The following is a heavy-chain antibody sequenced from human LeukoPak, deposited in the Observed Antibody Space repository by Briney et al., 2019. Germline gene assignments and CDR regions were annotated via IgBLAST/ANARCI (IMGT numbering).Heavy chain of an antibody. CDR3: ATPPYCSSTSCPLYYFDY. CDR1: GFTFSSSE. J-gene: IGHJ4*02. Sequence: GGSLRLSCAASGFTFSSSEMNWVRQAPGKGLEWVSYISSSGTTIYYADSVKGRFTISRDNSKNTLYLQMNSLRAEDTAVYYCATPPYCSSTSCPLYYFDYWGQGTLVTVSS. CDR2: ISSSGTTI. V-gene: IGHV3-48*03. D-gene: IGHD2-2*01.